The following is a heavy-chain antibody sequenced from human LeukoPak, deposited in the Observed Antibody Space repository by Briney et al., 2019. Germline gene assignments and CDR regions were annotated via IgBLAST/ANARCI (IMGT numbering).Heavy chain of an antibody. V-gene: IGHV3-23*01. J-gene: IGHJ4*02. CDR2: IFPSGGEI. D-gene: IGHD2-8*02. CDR1: GFIFIDYA. CDR3: ATYRQVLLPFES. Sequence: PGGTLRLSCAASGFIFIDYAMNWVRQPPGKGLEWVSSIFPSGGEIHYADSVRGRFTISRDNSKSTLSLQMNSLRAEDTAIYYCATYRQVLLPFESWGQGTLVTVSS.